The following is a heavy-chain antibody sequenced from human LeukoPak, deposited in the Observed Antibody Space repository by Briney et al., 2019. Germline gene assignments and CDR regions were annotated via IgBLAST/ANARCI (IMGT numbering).Heavy chain of an antibody. CDR1: GFTFRSFE. J-gene: IGHJ5*02. V-gene: IGHV3-48*03. CDR3: ARDYSGYSLDP. CDR2: ISDGGKTK. D-gene: IGHD5-12*01. Sequence: GGSLRLSCAASGFTFRSFEMNWVRQAPGKGLEWVSYISDGGKTKYYADSVKGRFTISRDNAKNSLYLQMNSLRAEDTAVYYCARDYSGYSLDPWGQGTLVTVSS.